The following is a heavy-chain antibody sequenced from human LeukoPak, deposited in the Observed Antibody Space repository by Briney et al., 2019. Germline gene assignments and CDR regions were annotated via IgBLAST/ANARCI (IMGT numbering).Heavy chain of an antibody. V-gene: IGHV3-30*18. CDR1: GFTFSTYG. Sequence: GGSLRLSCAASGFTFSTYGMHWVRRAPGKGLEWVAVIADDGRDKHHADSVKGRFTISRDNSKNTLLLQMNSLRAEDTGVYYCAKDGALSAASYYFDYWGQGTLVTVPS. J-gene: IGHJ4*02. D-gene: IGHD6-13*01. CDR3: AKDGALSAASYYFDY. CDR2: IADDGRDK.